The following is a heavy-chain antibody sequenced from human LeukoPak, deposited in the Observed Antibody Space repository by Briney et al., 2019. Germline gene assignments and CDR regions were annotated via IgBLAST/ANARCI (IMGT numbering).Heavy chain of an antibody. D-gene: IGHD6-13*01. CDR1: GGSISSSSYY. V-gene: IGHV4-39*07. Sequence: SETLSLTCTVSGGSISSSSYYWGWIRQPPGKGLEWIGSIYYSGSTYYNPSLKSRVTISVDTSKNQFSLKLSSVTAADTAVYYCARGVIAAAGTSWFDPWGQGTLVTVSS. CDR3: ARGVIAAAGTSWFDP. J-gene: IGHJ5*02. CDR2: IYYSGST.